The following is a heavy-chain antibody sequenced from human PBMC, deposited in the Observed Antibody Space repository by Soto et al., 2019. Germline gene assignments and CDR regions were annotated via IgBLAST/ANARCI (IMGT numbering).Heavy chain of an antibody. CDR3: ARESADLTSNFDY. CDR1: RLTFTRSS. V-gene: IGHV3-21*06. Sequence: GRSLSLSCAASRLTFTRSSMNWVRQAPGKGLEWVSYISSTTHYIYYAESMRGRFTISRDNAKNAVYLEMNSLRAEDTAVYYCARESADLTSNFDYWGQGTLVTVSS. CDR2: ISSTTHYI. J-gene: IGHJ4*02.